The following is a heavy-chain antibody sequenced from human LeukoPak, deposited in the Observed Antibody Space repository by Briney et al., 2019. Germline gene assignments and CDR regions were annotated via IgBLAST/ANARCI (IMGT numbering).Heavy chain of an antibody. CDR3: AIRAAGNYFDY. Sequence: SETLSLTCAVYGGSFSGYYWSWIRQPPGKGLEWIGEINHSGSTNYNPSLKSRVTISVDKSKNQFSLKLSSVTAADTAVYYCAIRAAGNYFDYWGQGTLVTVSS. D-gene: IGHD6-13*01. CDR1: GGSFSGYY. CDR2: INHSGST. J-gene: IGHJ4*02. V-gene: IGHV4-34*01.